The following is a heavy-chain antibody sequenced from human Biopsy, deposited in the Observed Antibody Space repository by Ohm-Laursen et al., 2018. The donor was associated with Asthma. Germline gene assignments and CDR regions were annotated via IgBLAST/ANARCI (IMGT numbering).Heavy chain of an antibody. CDR2: INYRGDT. D-gene: IGHD3-3*01. CDR1: GGSFTHYF. Sequence: TLSLTCAISGGSFTHYFWMWIRQPPGKGLEWIGEINYRGDTNYNPSLESRVSISVDTSTYHFSLRLSSVTAADTAVYYCARAASTTVFWSGYSHNWFDPWGQGTLVTVSS. V-gene: IGHV4-34*01. J-gene: IGHJ5*02. CDR3: ARAASTTVFWSGYSHNWFDP.